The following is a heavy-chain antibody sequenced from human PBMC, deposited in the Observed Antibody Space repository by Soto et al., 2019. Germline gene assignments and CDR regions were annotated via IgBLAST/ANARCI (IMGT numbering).Heavy chain of an antibody. D-gene: IGHD6-13*01. J-gene: IGHJ5*02. CDR1: GGSISSSSYY. CDR3: ARHQTHSSSYVDP. CDR2: IYYSGST. V-gene: IGHV4-39*01. Sequence: QLQLQESGPGLVKPSETLSLTCTVSGGSISSSSYYWGWIRQPPGKGLEWIGSIYYSGSTYYNPALKSRVTISVDTSKNQFSLKLSSVNAADTAVYYCARHQTHSSSYVDPWGQGTLVTVSS.